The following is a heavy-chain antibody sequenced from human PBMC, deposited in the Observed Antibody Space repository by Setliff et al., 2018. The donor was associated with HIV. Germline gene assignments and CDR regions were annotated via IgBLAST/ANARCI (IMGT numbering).Heavy chain of an antibody. V-gene: IGHV5-51*01. Sequence: GESLKISCKGSGYSFTSYWIGWVRQMPGKGLEWMGIINPYDPDTRCSPSFQGQVTISADKSISTAYLQWSSLKASDTAMYYCARGSSSWNNDGFDIWGQGTMVTVSS. CDR2: INPYDPDT. D-gene: IGHD6-13*01. CDR1: GYSFTSYW. J-gene: IGHJ3*02. CDR3: ARGSSSWNNDGFDI.